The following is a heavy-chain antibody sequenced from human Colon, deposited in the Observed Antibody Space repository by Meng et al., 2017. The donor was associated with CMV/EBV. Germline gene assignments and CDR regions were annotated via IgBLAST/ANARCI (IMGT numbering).Heavy chain of an antibody. D-gene: IGHD1-20*01. CDR2: INPNSGGT. CDR3: ARAPYNWNDEGWFDP. Sequence: QVQLVQSGAEVRKPGASVKVSCKASGYTFTGYYMHWVRQAPGQGLEWMGWINPNSGGTNYAQKFQGRVTMTRDTSISTAYMELSRLRSDDTAVYYCARAPYNWNDEGWFDPWGQGTLVTASS. J-gene: IGHJ5*02. CDR1: GYTFTGYY. V-gene: IGHV1-2*02.